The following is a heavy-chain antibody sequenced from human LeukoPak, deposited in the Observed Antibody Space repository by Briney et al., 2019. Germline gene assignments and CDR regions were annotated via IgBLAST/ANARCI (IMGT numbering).Heavy chain of an antibody. V-gene: IGHV4-34*01. D-gene: IGHD1-1*01. CDR3: ARGATISETGYFDF. J-gene: IGHJ4*03. CDR2: IDHRGDT. Sequence: PSETLSLTCAVYGGSFSRYYWSWIRQSPGKGLEWIAEIDHRGDTNYNPSVKSRVAISVDTSKNQFSLKVRSLSAADTAVYYCARGATISETGYFDFWGQGTLVTVSS. CDR1: GGSFSRYY.